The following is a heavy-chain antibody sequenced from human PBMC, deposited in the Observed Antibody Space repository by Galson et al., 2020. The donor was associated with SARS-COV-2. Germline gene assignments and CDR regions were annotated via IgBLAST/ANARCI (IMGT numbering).Heavy chain of an antibody. CDR2: INSDGSST. V-gene: IGHV3-74*01. J-gene: IGHJ4*02. CDR1: GFTFSSYW. Sequence: TGGSLRLSCAASGFTFSSYWMHWVRQAPGKGLVWVSHINSDGSSTSYADSVKGRFTISRDNAKNTLYLQMNSLRAEDTAVYYCARVGGAATGIDYWGQGTLVTVSS. CDR3: ARVGGAATGIDY. D-gene: IGHD6-13*01.